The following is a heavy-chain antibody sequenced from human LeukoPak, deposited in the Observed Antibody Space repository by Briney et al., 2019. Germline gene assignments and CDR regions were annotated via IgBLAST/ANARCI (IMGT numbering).Heavy chain of an antibody. D-gene: IGHD5-12*01. V-gene: IGHV4-59*08. Sequence: SETLSLTCTVSGGSISSYYWSWIRQPPGKGQEWIGYIYYSGSTNYNPSLKSRVTISVDTSKNQFSLKLSSVTAADTAVYYCARGRRGYDFYFDYWGQGTLVTVSS. CDR1: GGSISSYY. J-gene: IGHJ4*02. CDR2: IYYSGST. CDR3: ARGRRGYDFYFDY.